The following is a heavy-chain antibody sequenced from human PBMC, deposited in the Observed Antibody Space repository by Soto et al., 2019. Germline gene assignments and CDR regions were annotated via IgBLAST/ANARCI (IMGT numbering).Heavy chain of an antibody. CDR2: ISYDGSNK. J-gene: IGHJ6*02. Sequence: PGGSLRLSCAASGFTFSSYGMHWVRQAPGKGLEWVAVISYDGSNKYYADSVKGRFTISRDNSKNTLYLQMNSLRAEDTAVYYCEQDIVVVLAAYYGMDVWGPGTTVTVSS. CDR3: EQDIVVVLAAYYGMDV. V-gene: IGHV3-30*18. CDR1: GFTFSSYG. D-gene: IGHD2-15*01.